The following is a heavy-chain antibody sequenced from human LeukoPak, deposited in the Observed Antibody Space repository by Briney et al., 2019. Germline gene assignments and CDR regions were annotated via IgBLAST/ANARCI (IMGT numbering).Heavy chain of an antibody. CDR1: GGSISSYW. D-gene: IGHD5-18*01. CDR2: VYYSGST. V-gene: IGHV4-59*08. Sequence: PSETLSLTCTVSGGSISSYWWSWIRQPPGKGLEWIGYVYYSGSTDYNPSLKSRVTMSVDMSKNQFSLKLNSVTAADTAVYYRARFLYSYHDHWGQGTLVTVSS. J-gene: IGHJ4*02. CDR3: ARFLYSYHDH.